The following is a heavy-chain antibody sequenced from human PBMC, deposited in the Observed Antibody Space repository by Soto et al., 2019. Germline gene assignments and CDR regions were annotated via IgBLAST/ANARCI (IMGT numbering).Heavy chain of an antibody. V-gene: IGHV3-30*18. CDR3: AKARDGLLWFGELLG. CDR1: GFTFSSYG. D-gene: IGHD3-10*01. Sequence: QVQLVESGGGVVQPGRSLRLSCAASGFTFSSYGMHWVRQAPGKGLEWVAVISYDGSNKYYADSVKGRFTISRDNSKNTLYLQMNSLRAEDTAVDYCAKARDGLLWFGELLGWGQGTLVTVSS. CDR2: ISYDGSNK. J-gene: IGHJ4*02.